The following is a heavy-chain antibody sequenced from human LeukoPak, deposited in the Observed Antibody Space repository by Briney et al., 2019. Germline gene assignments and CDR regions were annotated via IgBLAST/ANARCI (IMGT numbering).Heavy chain of an antibody. V-gene: IGHV3-53*01. Sequence: GGSERLSCAASELSVSDNYMSWVRQAPGKGLEWVSILYSGGNTYYTDSVKGRFTISRDTSKNTLYLQMNSLRADDTAVYYCVRTQPRSLLLDRWGQGTLVPVST. D-gene: IGHD1-26*01. CDR3: VRTQPRSLLLDR. CDR2: LYSGGNT. J-gene: IGHJ5*02. CDR1: ELSVSDNY.